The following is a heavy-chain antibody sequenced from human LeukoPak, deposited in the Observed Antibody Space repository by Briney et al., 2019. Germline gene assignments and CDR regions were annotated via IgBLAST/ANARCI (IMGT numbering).Heavy chain of an antibody. CDR1: GFTFDDYA. Sequence: GRSLRLSCAASGFTFDDYAMHWVRHAPGKGLEWGSGISWNSGSIGYADSVKGRFTISRDNTKNSLYLQMNSLRAEDTALYYCAKGKGGSVTSASDIWGQGTMVTVSS. D-gene: IGHD4-17*01. CDR2: ISWNSGSI. CDR3: AKGKGGSVTSASDI. J-gene: IGHJ3*02. V-gene: IGHV3-9*01.